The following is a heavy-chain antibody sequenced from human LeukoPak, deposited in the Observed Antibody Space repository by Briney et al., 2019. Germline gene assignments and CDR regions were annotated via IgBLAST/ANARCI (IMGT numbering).Heavy chain of an antibody. Sequence: SETLSLTCTVSGGSFSSGGDYWNWIRQHPGTGLEWVGYIYYSGSTYYNPSLKSRVTISVDTSKNQFSLKLSSVTAADTAVYYCARTRRDGYNYPVYWGQGTLVTVSS. CDR1: GGSFSSGGDY. CDR2: IYYSGST. CDR3: ARTRRDGYNYPVY. D-gene: IGHD5-24*01. J-gene: IGHJ4*02. V-gene: IGHV4-31*03.